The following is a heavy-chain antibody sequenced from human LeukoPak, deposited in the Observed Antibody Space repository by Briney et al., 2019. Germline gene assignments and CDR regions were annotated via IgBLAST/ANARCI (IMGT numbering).Heavy chain of an antibody. Sequence: SQTLSLTCAISGDSVSSNSAAWNWIRQSPSRGPEWLGRTYYRSKWYNDYAVSVKSRITINPDTSKNQFSLQLNSVTPEDTAVYYCARDRGPGYCSGGSCYSGPYYFDYWGQGTLVTVSS. J-gene: IGHJ4*02. V-gene: IGHV6-1*01. CDR3: ARDRGPGYCSGGSCYSGPYYFDY. D-gene: IGHD2-15*01. CDR2: TYYRSKWYN. CDR1: GDSVSSNSAA.